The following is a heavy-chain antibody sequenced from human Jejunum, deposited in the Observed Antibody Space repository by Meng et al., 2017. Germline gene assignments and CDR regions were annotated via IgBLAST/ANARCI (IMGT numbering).Heavy chain of an antibody. D-gene: IGHD1-7*01. CDR1: GLTVSSNY. J-gene: IGHJ4*02. CDR2: IYSAGST. V-gene: IGHV3-66*01. Sequence: EVQLVESGGGWVQPGGARRRSGAAAGLTVSSNYMSWVRQAPGKGLEWVSVIYSAGSTYYADSVKGRFTISRDNSKNTLYLQMNSLRAADTAVYYCARDKGNYLGHWFDYWGQGTLVTVSS. CDR3: ARDKGNYLGHWFDY.